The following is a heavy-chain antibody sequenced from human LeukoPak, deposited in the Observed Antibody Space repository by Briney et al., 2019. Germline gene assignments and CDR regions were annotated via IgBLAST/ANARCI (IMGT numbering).Heavy chain of an antibody. CDR1: GGPVRSSDSH. V-gene: IGHV4-39*01. D-gene: IGHD1-1*01. CDR2: IYYSGST. Sequence: SETLSLTCTVSGGPVRSSDSHWGWIRQPPGKQPEYIGSIYYSGSTYYNSSLRSRVSISVDTSNNHFSLNMSSVTAADSAIYYCVRHGNDIPPDQWGQGTLVTVSS. CDR3: VRHGNDIPPDQ. J-gene: IGHJ4*02.